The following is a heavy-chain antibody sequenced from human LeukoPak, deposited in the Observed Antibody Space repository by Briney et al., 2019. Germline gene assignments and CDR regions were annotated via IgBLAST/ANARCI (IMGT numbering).Heavy chain of an antibody. V-gene: IGHV3-21*01. Sequence: GGSLRLSCAASGFTFSSYTMNWFRQAPGKGLEWVSSISSSSSHIYYADSVKGRFTISRDNAKNSLYLQMNSLRAEDTAVYYCARVVPGTGLFYWGQGTLVTVSS. D-gene: IGHD2-8*02. J-gene: IGHJ4*02. CDR1: GFTFSSYT. CDR2: ISSSSSHI. CDR3: ARVVPGTGLFY.